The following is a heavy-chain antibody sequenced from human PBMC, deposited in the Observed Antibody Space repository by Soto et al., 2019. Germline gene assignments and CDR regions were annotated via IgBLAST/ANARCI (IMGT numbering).Heavy chain of an antibody. CDR3: ARDGPAYDYIWGSYRSAEYFQH. D-gene: IGHD3-16*02. J-gene: IGHJ1*01. V-gene: IGHV1-18*01. CDR2: ISAYNGNT. Sequence: QVQLVQSGAEVKKPGASVKVSCKASGYTFTSYGISWVRQAPGQGLEWMGWISAYNGNTNYAQKLQGRVTMTTDTSTGTAYMELRSLRSDDTAVYYCARDGPAYDYIWGSYRSAEYFQHWGQGTLVTVSS. CDR1: GYTFTSYG.